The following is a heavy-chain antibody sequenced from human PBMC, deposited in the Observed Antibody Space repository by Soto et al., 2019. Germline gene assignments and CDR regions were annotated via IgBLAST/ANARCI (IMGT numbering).Heavy chain of an antibody. Sequence: SETLSLTCAVYGGSFSGYYWSWIRQPPGKGLEWIGEINHSVSTNYNPSLKSRVTISVDTSKNQFSLKLSSVAAADTAVYYCARRVAVAANGSGYGMDVWGQGTTVTAP. CDR3: ARRVAVAANGSGYGMDV. CDR2: INHSVST. V-gene: IGHV4-34*01. J-gene: IGHJ6*02. CDR1: GGSFSGYY. D-gene: IGHD6-19*01.